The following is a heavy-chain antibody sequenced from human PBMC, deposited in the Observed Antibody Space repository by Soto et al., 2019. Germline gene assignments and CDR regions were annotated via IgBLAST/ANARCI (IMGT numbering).Heavy chain of an antibody. CDR2: IILIFCTA. D-gene: IGHD3-22*01. J-gene: IGHJ5*02. CDR3: ARVGNYYDSSGSWFDP. Sequence: GASVEVSCETSGDNFKKNVFTWVRQAPGQGVEWMGGIILIFCTANYAQKLQGRVTITAEESTSTAYMELSSLRSEDTAVYYCARVGNYYDSSGSWFDPWGQGSLVTVST. CDR1: GDNFKKNV. V-gene: IGHV1-69*13.